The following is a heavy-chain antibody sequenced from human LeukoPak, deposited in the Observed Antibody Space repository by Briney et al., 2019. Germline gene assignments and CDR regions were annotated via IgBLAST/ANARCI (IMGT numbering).Heavy chain of an antibody. CDR1: GYTFTGYY. CDR3: ARSQDFWSGTDFDY. V-gene: IGHV1-2*02. CDR2: INPNSGGT. J-gene: IGHJ4*02. Sequence: ASVKVSCKASGYTFTGYYMHWVRQAPGQGLEWMGWINPNSGGTNYAQKFQGRVTMTRDTSISTAYMELSRLRSDDTAVYYCARSQDFWSGTDFDYWGQGTLVTVSS. D-gene: IGHD3-3*01.